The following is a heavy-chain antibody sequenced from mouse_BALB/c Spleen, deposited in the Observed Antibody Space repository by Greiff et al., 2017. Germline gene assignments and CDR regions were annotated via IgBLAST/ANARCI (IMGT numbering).Heavy chain of an antibody. J-gene: IGHJ3*01. Sequence: DVHLVESGGGLVQPGGSLKLSCAASGFTFSSYTMSWVRQTPEKRLEWVAYISNGGGSTYYPDTVKGRFTISRDNAKNTLYLQMSSLKSEDTAMYYCARHRDDYAWFAYWGQGTLVTVSA. V-gene: IGHV5-12-2*01. CDR3: ARHRDDYAWFAY. CDR1: GFTFSSYT. D-gene: IGHD2-4*01. CDR2: ISNGGGST.